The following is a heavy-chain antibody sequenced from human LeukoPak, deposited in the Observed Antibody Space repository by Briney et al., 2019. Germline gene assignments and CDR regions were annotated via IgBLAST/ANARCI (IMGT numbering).Heavy chain of an antibody. V-gene: IGHV4-30-4*08. J-gene: IGHJ4*02. CDR2: IYYSGST. CDR1: GGSISSGDYY. D-gene: IGHD3-22*01. CDR3: ARVELWPYYDSSGYIDY. Sequence: SETLSLTCTVSGGSISSGDYYWSWIRQPPGKGLEWIGYIYYSGSTYYNPSLKSRVTISVDTSKNQFSLKLSSVTAADTAVYYCARVELWPYYDSSGYIDYWGQGTLVTVPP.